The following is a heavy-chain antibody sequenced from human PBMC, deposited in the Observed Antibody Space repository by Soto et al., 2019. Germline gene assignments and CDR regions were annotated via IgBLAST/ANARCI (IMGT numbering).Heavy chain of an antibody. D-gene: IGHD3-10*01. J-gene: IGHJ5*02. CDR3: ARANFSMVRGVILGWFDP. CDR2: IYYSGST. CDR1: GGSISSGNYY. V-gene: IGHV4-30-4*01. Sequence: TSETLSLTCTVSGGSISSGNYYWSWIRQPPGKCLEWIGYIYYSGSTYYNPSLKSRVTISVDTSKNQFSLKLSSVTAADTAVYYCARANFSMVRGVILGWFDPLGQGTLVTAPQ.